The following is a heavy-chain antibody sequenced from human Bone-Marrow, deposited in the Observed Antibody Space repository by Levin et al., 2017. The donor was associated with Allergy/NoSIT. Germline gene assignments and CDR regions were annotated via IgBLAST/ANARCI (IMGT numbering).Heavy chain of an antibody. CDR1: GFTFSSYT. V-gene: IGHV3-21*01. Sequence: GGSLRLSCAASGFTFSSYTMNWVRQAPGKGLEWVSTFSSTNNYIYYADSVKGRFTISRDNAKNSLYLQLNSLRAEDTAVYYCATTLRGSGSYQDWGQGTLVTVSS. D-gene: IGHD3-10*01. CDR2: FSSTNNYI. CDR3: ATTLRGSGSYQD. J-gene: IGHJ4*02.